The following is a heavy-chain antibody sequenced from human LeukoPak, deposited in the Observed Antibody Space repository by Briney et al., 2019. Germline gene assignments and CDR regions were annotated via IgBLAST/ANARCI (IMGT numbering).Heavy chain of an antibody. CDR2: ISGSGGST. D-gene: IGHD5-12*01. V-gene: IGHV3-23*01. J-gene: IGHJ4*02. CDR3: AKLPYSGYDHEFGGNDY. CDR1: GFTFSSYA. Sequence: PGGSLRLSCAASGFTFSSYAMSWVRQAPGKGLEWVSAISGSGGSTYYADSVKGRFTISRDNSKNTLYLQMNSLRAEDTAVYYCAKLPYSGYDHEFGGNDYWGQGTLVTVSS.